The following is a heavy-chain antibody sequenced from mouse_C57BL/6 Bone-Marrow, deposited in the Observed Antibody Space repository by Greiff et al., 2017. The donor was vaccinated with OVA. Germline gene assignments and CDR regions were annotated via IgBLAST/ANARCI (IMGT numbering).Heavy chain of an antibody. CDR3: ATLYGSLAY. J-gene: IGHJ3*01. CDR1: GFSLTSSG. V-gene: IGHV2-9*01. CDR2: IWGGGST. D-gene: IGHD1-1*01. Sequence: VKLVESGPGLVAPSQSLSITCTVSGFSLTSSGVDWVRQPPGQGLEWLGVIWGGGSTNYNSALMSRLSISKDNSKSHVSLKMNSLQTDDTAMYYCATLYGSLAYWGQGTLVTVSA.